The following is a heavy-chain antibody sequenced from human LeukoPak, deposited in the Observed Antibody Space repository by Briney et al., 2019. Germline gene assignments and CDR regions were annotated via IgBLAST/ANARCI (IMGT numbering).Heavy chain of an antibody. CDR3: ARSSFSYSSGWHYYFDY. CDR1: GFTFSSYS. J-gene: IGHJ4*02. D-gene: IGHD6-19*01. Sequence: GGSLRLSCAASGFTFSSYSMNWVRQAPGKGLEWVSSISSSSSYIYYADSVKGRFTISRDNAKSSLYLQMNSLRAEDTAVYYCARSSFSYSSGWHYYFDYWGQGTLVTVSS. V-gene: IGHV3-21*01. CDR2: ISSSSSYI.